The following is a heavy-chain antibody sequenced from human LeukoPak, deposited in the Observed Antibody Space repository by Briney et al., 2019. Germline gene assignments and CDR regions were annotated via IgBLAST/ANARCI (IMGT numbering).Heavy chain of an antibody. V-gene: IGHV4-34*01. CDR3: ARGDSSRSYPDY. CDR1: GGSFSGYY. J-gene: IGHJ4*02. Sequence: SETLSLTCAVYGGSFSGYYWSWIRQPPGKWLEWIGSIYYSGSTYYNPSLKSRVTISVDTSKNQFSLRLTSVTAADTAVYFCARGDSSRSYPDYWGQGILVTVSS. D-gene: IGHD1-26*01. CDR2: IYYSGST.